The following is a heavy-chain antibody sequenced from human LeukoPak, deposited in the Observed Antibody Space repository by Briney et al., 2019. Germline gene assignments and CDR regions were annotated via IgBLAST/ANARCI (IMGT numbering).Heavy chain of an antibody. CDR1: GGSISSYY. J-gene: IGHJ4*02. CDR3: ARSFYYGSGSYADS. D-gene: IGHD3-10*01. CDR2: IYSSGRA. V-gene: IGHV4-4*07. Sequence: SETLSPTCTVSGGSISSYYWSWIRQPAGKGLEWIGRIYSSGRANYNPSLKSRISMSVDTSKSQFSLKLSSVTAADTAVYFCARSFYYGSGSYADSWGQGTLVTVSS.